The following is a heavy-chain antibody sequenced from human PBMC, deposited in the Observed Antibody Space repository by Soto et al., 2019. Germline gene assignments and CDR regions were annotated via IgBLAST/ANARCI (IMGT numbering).Heavy chain of an antibody. Sequence: QVQLVQSGAEAKKPGASVKVSCKASGHTFSSHDINWVRQTTGQGLEWMGWMNPNTGNPGYAQTFQGSVFMTRDTSINTASMGLSSLRSEGTAVYYCARRRAEYNGWLWLAYWGQGTLVTVSS. V-gene: IGHV1-8*01. CDR1: GHTFSSHD. J-gene: IGHJ4*02. CDR3: ARRRAEYNGWLWLAY. D-gene: IGHD1-20*01. CDR2: MNPNTGNP.